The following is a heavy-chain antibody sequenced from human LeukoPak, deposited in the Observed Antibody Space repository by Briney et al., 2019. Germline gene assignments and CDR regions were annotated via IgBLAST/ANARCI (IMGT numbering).Heavy chain of an antibody. Sequence: ASVKVSCKASGYTLTGYYMHWVRQAPGQGLEYMGRINPISGGTVYAQKFQGRVTMTRDTSITTAYMELTRLTSGDTAVYYCARYCSSTSCYSDYWGQGTLVTVSS. V-gene: IGHV1-2*06. J-gene: IGHJ4*02. CDR2: INPISGGT. CDR1: GYTLTGYY. CDR3: ARYCSSTSCYSDY. D-gene: IGHD2-2*01.